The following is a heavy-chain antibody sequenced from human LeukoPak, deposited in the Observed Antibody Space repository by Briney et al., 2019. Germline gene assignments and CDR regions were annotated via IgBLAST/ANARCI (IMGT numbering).Heavy chain of an antibody. V-gene: IGHV3-30*03. Sequence: PGRSLRLSCAASGFSFSSHGMHWVRQAPGKGLEWVAVISYDGSNKDYADSVKGRFTISRDNSKNTLYLQMNSLRAEDTAVYYCARGGVAAALDYWGQGTLVTVSS. CDR3: ARGGVAAALDY. CDR1: GFSFSSHG. CDR2: ISYDGSNK. D-gene: IGHD6-13*01. J-gene: IGHJ4*02.